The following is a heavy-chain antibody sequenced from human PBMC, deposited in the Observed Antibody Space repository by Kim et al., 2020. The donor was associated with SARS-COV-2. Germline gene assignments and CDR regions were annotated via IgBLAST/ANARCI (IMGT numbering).Heavy chain of an antibody. V-gene: IGHV3-30*18. Sequence: GGSLRLSCAASGFTFSSYGMHWVRQAPGKGLEWVAVISYDGSNKYYADSVKGRFTISRDNSKNTLYLQMNSLRAEDTAVYYCAKGNGQWLVRGAFDYWGQGTLVTVSS. CDR2: ISYDGSNK. J-gene: IGHJ4*02. CDR1: GFTFSSYG. CDR3: AKGNGQWLVRGAFDY. D-gene: IGHD6-19*01.